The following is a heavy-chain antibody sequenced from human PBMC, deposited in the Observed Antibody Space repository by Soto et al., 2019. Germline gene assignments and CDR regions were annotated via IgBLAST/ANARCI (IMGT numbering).Heavy chain of an antibody. CDR1: GFTFPNYG. Sequence: EVQLVESGGGLVQPGGSLRLSCDGSGFTFPNYGMTWVRQAPGQGLEWVSSVSGDGFTAYYADSVKGRFTISRDNSKNTVYVQMNSLRAEDTAVYYCAKEASVPSFGEFWFFDLWGRGTPVTVSS. CDR3: AKEASVPSFGEFWFFDL. V-gene: IGHV3-23*04. CDR2: VSGDGFTA. D-gene: IGHD3-10*01. J-gene: IGHJ2*01.